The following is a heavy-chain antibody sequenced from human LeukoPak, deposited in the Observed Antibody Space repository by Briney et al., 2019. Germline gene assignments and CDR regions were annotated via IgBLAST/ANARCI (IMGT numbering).Heavy chain of an antibody. D-gene: IGHD3-3*01. CDR1: GFTFSSYA. V-gene: IGHV3-21*01. CDR2: ITSSGKYI. J-gene: IGHJ3*01. Sequence: GGSLRLSCAASGFTFSSYAMSWVRQAPGKGPEWVSSITSSGKYIYYGDSVKGRCTIFRDNAKNSLFLQLSNLRAEDTALYYCARASQRRYLEWYDAFDLWGRGTMVTVSS. CDR3: ARASQRRYLEWYDAFDL.